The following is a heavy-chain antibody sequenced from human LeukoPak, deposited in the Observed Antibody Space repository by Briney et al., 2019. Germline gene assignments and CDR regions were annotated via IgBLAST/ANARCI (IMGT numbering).Heavy chain of an antibody. CDR2: ISYDGSNK. J-gene: IGHJ4*02. CDR1: GFTFSDYY. D-gene: IGHD6-13*01. V-gene: IGHV3-30*03. CDR3: ARDLYSSSWYYFDY. Sequence: GGSLRLSCAASGFTFSDYYTSWIRQAPGKGLEWVAVISYDGSNKYYADSVKGRFTISRDNSKNTLYLQMSSLRPEDTAVYYCARDLYSSSWYYFDYWGQGTLVTVSS.